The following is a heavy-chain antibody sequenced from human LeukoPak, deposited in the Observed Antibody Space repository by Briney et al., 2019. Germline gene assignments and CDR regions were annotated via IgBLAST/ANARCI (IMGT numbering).Heavy chain of an antibody. V-gene: IGHV3-23*01. CDR1: GFTFSSYA. J-gene: IGHJ4*02. CDR2: ISGSSGST. Sequence: LTGGSLRLSCAASGFTFSSYAMSWVRQAPGKGLEWVSAISGSSGSTYYADSVKGRFTISRDNARNSLYLQMNSLRAEDTAVYFCARGGLSIMGYWGQGTLVTVSS. D-gene: IGHD2/OR15-2a*01. CDR3: ARGGLSIMGY.